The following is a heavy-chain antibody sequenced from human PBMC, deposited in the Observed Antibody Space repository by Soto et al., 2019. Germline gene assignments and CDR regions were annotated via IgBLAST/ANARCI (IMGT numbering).Heavy chain of an antibody. D-gene: IGHD3-10*01. J-gene: IGHJ6*03. V-gene: IGHV4-4*02. CDR2: IYRSGST. Sequence: QVQLQESGPGLVKPSGTLSLTCAVSSGSISTSNWWSWVRQPPGKGLEWIGEIYRSGSTNYNPSHKSRVTISVDKSKNQFSLKLSSVTAADTAVYYCARGNRDYYYYMDVWGKGTTVTVSS. CDR1: SGSISTSNW. CDR3: ARGNRDYYYYMDV.